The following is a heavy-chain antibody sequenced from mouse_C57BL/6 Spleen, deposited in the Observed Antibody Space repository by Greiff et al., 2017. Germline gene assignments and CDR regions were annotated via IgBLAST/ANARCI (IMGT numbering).Heavy chain of an antibody. J-gene: IGHJ2*01. CDR3: ARGGYYGNSYFDY. Sequence: VQLQQSGAELVMPGASVKLSCKASGYTFTSYWMHWVKQRPGQGLEWIGEIDPSDSYTNYNQKFKGKSTLTVDKSSSTAYMQLSSLTSEDSAVYYCARGGYYGNSYFDYWGQGTTLTVSS. D-gene: IGHD2-1*01. V-gene: IGHV1-69*01. CDR2: IDPSDSYT. CDR1: GYTFTSYW.